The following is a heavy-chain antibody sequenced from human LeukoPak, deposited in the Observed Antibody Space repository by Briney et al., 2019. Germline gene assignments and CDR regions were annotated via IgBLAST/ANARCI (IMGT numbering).Heavy chain of an antibody. D-gene: IGHD6-13*01. V-gene: IGHV4-39*01. J-gene: IGHJ4*02. CDR1: GGSISSSSYY. Sequence: PSETLSLTCTVSGGSISSSSYYWGWIRQPPGKGLEWIGSIYYSGSTYYNPSLKSRVTISVDTSKNQFSLKLSSVTAADTAVYYCARRGPYSSSWYPFDYWGQGTLVTVSS. CDR3: ARRGPYSSSWYPFDY. CDR2: IYYSGST.